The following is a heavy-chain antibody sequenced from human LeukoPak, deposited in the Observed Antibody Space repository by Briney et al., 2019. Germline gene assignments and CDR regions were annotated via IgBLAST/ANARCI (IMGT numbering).Heavy chain of an antibody. CDR1: GGTFSNYA. CDR3: ASPPTYDFWSGSGGFDY. CDR2: IIPIFGTA. V-gene: IGHV1-69*13. Sequence: SVKVSCKASGGTFSNYAISWVRQAPGQGLEWMGGIIPIFGTANYAQKFQGRVTITADESTSTAYMELSSLRSEDTAVYYCASPPTYDFWSGSGGFDYWGQGTLVTVSS. D-gene: IGHD3-3*01. J-gene: IGHJ4*02.